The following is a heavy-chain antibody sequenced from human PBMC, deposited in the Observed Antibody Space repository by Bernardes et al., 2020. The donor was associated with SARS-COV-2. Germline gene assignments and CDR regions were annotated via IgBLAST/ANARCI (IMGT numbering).Heavy chain of an antibody. V-gene: IGHV4-39*01. CDR2: ISYTEGT. J-gene: IGHJ4*02. D-gene: IGHD1-1*01. CDR1: GASITSSTYY. CDR3: ARRTGPKPNIDYYVPFFDF. Sequence: SETLSLTCSVSGASITSSTYYWGWVRQPPGRGLEWIGTISYTEGTSYHPSLKSRVTISIDTSKNQFSLKVSSVAAADTAVYYCARRTGPKPNIDYYVPFFDFWGQGTLVTVSS.